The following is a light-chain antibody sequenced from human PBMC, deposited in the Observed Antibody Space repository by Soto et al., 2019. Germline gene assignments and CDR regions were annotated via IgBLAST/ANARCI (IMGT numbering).Light chain of an antibody. CDR1: QSIYTY. Sequence: DIQLTQSPSSLSASVGDRVTINCRASQSIYTYLNWFQLKPGKGPKLLIFASSTLQSGVPSRFSGSGSGADFSLTISRLQPEDFATDYCQQSYSNTLSFGGGTRV. V-gene: IGKV1-39*01. CDR2: ASS. CDR3: QQSYSNTLS. J-gene: IGKJ4*01.